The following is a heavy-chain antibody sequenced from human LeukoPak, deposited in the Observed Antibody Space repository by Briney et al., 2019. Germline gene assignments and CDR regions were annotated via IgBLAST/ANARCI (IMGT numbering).Heavy chain of an antibody. CDR3: AKAGALVRGVTAIFDY. D-gene: IGHD3-10*01. V-gene: IGHV3-30*02. J-gene: IGHJ4*02. CDR1: GFTLSSYG. Sequence: PGGSLRLSCAAPGFTLSSYGMHWVRQAPGKGLEWVAFTQYDGSNKYYADSVKGRFTISRDNSQNTLFLHMTSLRADDTAVYFCAKAGALVRGVTAIFDYWGQGTLVTVSS. CDR2: TQYDGSNK.